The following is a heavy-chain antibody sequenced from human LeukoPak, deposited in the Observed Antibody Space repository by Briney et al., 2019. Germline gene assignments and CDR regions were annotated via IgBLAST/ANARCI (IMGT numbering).Heavy chain of an antibody. D-gene: IGHD5-18*01. CDR3: ARDVDTVVPYYRYGMDV. J-gene: IGHJ6*02. CDR2: ISYDGSNK. CDR1: GFTFNNNA. V-gene: IGHV3-30-3*01. Sequence: GGSLRLSCAASGFTFNNNAMHWVRQAPGKGLEWVVVISYDGSNKYYGDSVKGRFTISRDNSKNTLYLQINSLRAEDTAVYYCARDVDTVVPYYRYGMDVWGQGTTVTVSS.